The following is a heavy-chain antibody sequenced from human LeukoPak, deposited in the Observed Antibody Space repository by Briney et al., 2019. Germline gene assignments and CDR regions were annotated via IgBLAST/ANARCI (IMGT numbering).Heavy chain of an antibody. Sequence: PSETLSLTCAVYGGSFSGYYWSWIRQPPGKGLEWIGEINHSGSTNYNPSLKSRVTISVDTSKNQFSLKLSSVTAADTAVYYCARRRITFGGVLFDYWGQGTLVTVSS. V-gene: IGHV4-34*01. CDR1: GGSFSGYY. CDR2: INHSGST. CDR3: ARRRITFGGVLFDY. J-gene: IGHJ4*02. D-gene: IGHD3-16*01.